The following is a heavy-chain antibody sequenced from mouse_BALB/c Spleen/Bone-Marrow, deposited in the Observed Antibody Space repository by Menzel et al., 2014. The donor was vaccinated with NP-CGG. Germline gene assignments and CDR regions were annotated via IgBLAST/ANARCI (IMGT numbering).Heavy chain of an antibody. CDR2: IWAGGST. CDR1: GFSLTSYG. D-gene: IGHD2-3*01. Sequence: VQLVESGPGLVSPSQSLSITCTVSGFSLTSYGVHWVRQPPGKGLEWLGVIWAGGSTNYNSALMSRLSISKDNSKSQVFLKMNSLQTDDTAMYYCARDNGYYVDYAMDYWGQGTSVTVSS. J-gene: IGHJ4*01. CDR3: ARDNGYYVDYAMDY. V-gene: IGHV2-9*02.